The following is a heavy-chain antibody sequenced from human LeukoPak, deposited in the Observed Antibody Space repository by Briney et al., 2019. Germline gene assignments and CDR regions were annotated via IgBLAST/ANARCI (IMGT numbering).Heavy chain of an antibody. CDR2: IKTKTDGGTT. V-gene: IGHV3-15*01. CDR1: GFTFSNAC. J-gene: IGHJ4*02. CDR3: TTGTWIQLWLADY. Sequence: GGSLRLSCAASGFTFSNACMSWIRQAPGKGLEWVGHIKTKTDGGTTDYAAPVKGRFTISRDDSKNTLYLQMNSLKTEDTALYYCTTGTWIQLWLADYWGQGTLVTVSS. D-gene: IGHD5-18*01.